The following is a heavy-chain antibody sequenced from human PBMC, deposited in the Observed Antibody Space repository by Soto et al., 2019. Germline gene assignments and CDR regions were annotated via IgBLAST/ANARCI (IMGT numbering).Heavy chain of an antibody. CDR2: IYYSGST. V-gene: IGHV4-59*01. CDR1: GGSISSYY. Sequence: PSETLSLTCTVSGGSISSYYWSWIRQPPGKGLEWIGYIYYSGSTNYNPSLKSRVTISVDTSKNQFSLKLSSVTAADTAVYYCARMAGLPLDYWGQGTLVTVSS. D-gene: IGHD4-17*01. J-gene: IGHJ4*02. CDR3: ARMAGLPLDY.